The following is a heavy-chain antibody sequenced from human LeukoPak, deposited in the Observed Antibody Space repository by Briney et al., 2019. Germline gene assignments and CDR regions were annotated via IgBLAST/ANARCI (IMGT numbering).Heavy chain of an antibody. J-gene: IGHJ6*03. CDR2: IYYSGNT. D-gene: IGHD3-10*01. CDR1: GVSISSSNSY. Sequence: SETLSLTCTVSGVSISSSNSYWGWIRQPPGKGLEWIGSIYYSGNTYYNASLKSQVSISIDTSKNQFSLRLTSVTAADTAVYYCARGFVQRYGSGSYYYYYYYMDVWGKGTTVTISS. V-gene: IGHV4-39*01. CDR3: ARGFVQRYGSGSYYYYYYYMDV.